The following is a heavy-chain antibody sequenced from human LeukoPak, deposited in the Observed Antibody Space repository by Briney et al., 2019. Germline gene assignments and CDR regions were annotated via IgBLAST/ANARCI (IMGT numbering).Heavy chain of an antibody. D-gene: IGHD3-9*01. J-gene: IGHJ4*02. V-gene: IGHV4-4*07. CDR3: VRGYDTINFEY. Sequence: SETLSLTCTFSGVAISSHFWSWIRQPAGKGMEWIGRIYTSGTTNYNPSFKSRVTMSVDPSKNQFSLRLSSVTAADTAVYYCVRGYDTINFEYWGQGTLVTVSS. CDR1: GVAISSHF. CDR2: IYTSGTT.